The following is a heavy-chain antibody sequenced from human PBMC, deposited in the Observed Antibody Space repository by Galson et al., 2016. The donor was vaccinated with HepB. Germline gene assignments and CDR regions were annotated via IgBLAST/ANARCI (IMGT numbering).Heavy chain of an antibody. CDR1: GLPFGGHA. D-gene: IGHD4-23*01. CDR3: AKDRGGATPLFD. J-gene: IGHJ4*02. V-gene: IGHV3-30*18. CDR2: ITRDGSNK. Sequence: SLRLSCAASGLPFGGHAMHWVRQAPGKGLEWVALITRDGSNKDYADSVKGRFTISRDNSKNTVFLQMDSLGGEDTAVYYCAKDRGGATPLFDWGQGTLVTVSS.